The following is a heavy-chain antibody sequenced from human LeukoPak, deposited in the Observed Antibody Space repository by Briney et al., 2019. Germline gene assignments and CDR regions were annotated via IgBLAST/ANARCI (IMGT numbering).Heavy chain of an antibody. CDR3: AGTDYYDSSGHYPTREGYYYYYMDV. CDR2: IIPIFGTA. J-gene: IGHJ6*03. V-gene: IGHV1-69*05. Sequence: SVKVSCKASGGTFSSYAISWVRQAPGQRLEWMGGIIPIFGTANYAQKFQGRVTITTDESTSTAYMELSSLRSEDTAVYYCAGTDYYDSSGHYPTREGYYYYYMDVWGKGTTVTVSS. CDR1: GGTFSSYA. D-gene: IGHD3-22*01.